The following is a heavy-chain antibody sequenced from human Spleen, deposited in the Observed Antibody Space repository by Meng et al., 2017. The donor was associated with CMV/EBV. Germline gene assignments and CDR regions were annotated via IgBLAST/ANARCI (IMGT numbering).Heavy chain of an antibody. J-gene: IGHJ3*02. Sequence: ASVKVSCKASGYTFTSYYMHWVRQAPGQGLEWMGIINPSGGSTSYAQKFQGRVTMTRDTSTSTVYMEPRSLRFEDTAVYYCARGQYSSGWYNAFDIWGQGTMVTVSS. CDR1: GYTFTSYY. CDR2: INPSGGST. CDR3: ARGQYSSGWYNAFDI. D-gene: IGHD6-19*01. V-gene: IGHV1-46*01.